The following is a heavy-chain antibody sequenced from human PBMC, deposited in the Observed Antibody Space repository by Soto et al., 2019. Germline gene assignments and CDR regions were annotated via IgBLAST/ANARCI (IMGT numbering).Heavy chain of an antibody. V-gene: IGHV3-30-3*01. CDR3: FTGYYYDSSGYYHDY. Sequence: QVQLVESGGGVVQPGRSLRLSCAASGFTFSSYAMHWVRQAPGKGLEWVAVISYDGSNKYYADSVKSRFTISRDNSKNTLYLQMNSLRAEDTAVYYCFTGYYYDSSGYYHDYWGQGTLVTVSS. CDR1: GFTFSSYA. CDR2: ISYDGSNK. J-gene: IGHJ4*02. D-gene: IGHD3-22*01.